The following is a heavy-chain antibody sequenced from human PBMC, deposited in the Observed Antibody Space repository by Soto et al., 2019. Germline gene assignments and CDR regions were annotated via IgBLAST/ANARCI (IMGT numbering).Heavy chain of an antibody. Sequence: EVHLVESGGGLAKPGGSLRLSCAVSGFAFSSCTMNWVRQAPGKGLEWVSSISPSTSHIYYADSVKGLFTISRDNPKNSLFLQMNSLRAEYTAVYYCSGCSGGACHQNYGMDVWGQGPTVTVSS. D-gene: IGHD2-15*01. J-gene: IGHJ6*02. CDR3: SGCSGGACHQNYGMDV. CDR2: ISPSTSHI. CDR1: GFAFSSCT. V-gene: IGHV3-21*01.